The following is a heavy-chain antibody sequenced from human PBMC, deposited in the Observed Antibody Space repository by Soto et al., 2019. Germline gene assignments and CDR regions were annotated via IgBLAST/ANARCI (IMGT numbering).Heavy chain of an antibody. CDR1: GGSVSSSDYY. CDR2: IHYSGST. J-gene: IGHJ4*02. Sequence: KTSETLSLTCTVSGGSVSSSDYYWGWIRQPPGKGLEWIGTIHYSGSTYYNPSLKSRVTISVDTSKNQFSLKLSSVTAAYTTVFYCARQINYYGSGSPKGYYFDYWGQGALVTVSS. CDR3: ARQINYYGSGSPKGYYFDY. D-gene: IGHD3-10*01. V-gene: IGHV4-39*01.